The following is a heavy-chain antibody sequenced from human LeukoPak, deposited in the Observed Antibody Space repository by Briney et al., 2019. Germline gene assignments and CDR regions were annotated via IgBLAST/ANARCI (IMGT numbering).Heavy chain of an antibody. Sequence: GGSLRLSCAASGFTFSNAWMSWVRQAPGKGLEWVGRIKSKTDGGTTDYAAPVKGRFTISRDDSKNTLYPQTNSLKTEDTAVYYCTTGYYYDSSGYYSDYWGQGTLVTVSS. D-gene: IGHD3-22*01. CDR3: TTGYYYDSSGYYSDY. CDR2: IKSKTDGGTT. V-gene: IGHV3-15*01. J-gene: IGHJ4*02. CDR1: GFTFSNAW.